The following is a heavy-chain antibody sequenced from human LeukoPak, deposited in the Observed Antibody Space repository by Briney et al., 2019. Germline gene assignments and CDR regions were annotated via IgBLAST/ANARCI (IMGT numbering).Heavy chain of an antibody. CDR2: IYPGDSDT. CDR3: ARIYGSGSYSAGHYYYYYMDV. D-gene: IGHD3-10*01. Sequence: GESLKISCKGSGSTFANYWIGWVRQMPGKGLEWMGIIYPGDSDTRYSPSFQGQVTISADKSISTAYLQWSSLKASDTAMYYCARIYGSGSYSAGHYYYYYMDVWGKGTTVTVSS. J-gene: IGHJ6*03. CDR1: GSTFANYW. V-gene: IGHV5-51*01.